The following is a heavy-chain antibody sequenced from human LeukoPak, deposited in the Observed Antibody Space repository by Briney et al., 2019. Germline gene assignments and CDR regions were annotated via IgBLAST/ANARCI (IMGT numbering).Heavy chain of an antibody. D-gene: IGHD1-7*01. CDR3: ARANWNYAVLFDY. CDR1: GYSISSGYY. J-gene: IGHJ4*02. Sequence: SETLSLTCAVSGYSISSGYYWGWIRQPPGKGLEWIGSIYHSGSTYYNPSLKSRVTISVDTSKNPFSLELSSVTAADTAVYYCARANWNYAVLFDYWGQGTLVTVSS. CDR2: IYHSGST. V-gene: IGHV4-38-2*01.